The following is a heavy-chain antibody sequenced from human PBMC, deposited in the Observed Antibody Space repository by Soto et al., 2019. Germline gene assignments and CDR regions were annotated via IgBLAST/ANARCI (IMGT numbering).Heavy chain of an antibody. Sequence: QVQLVHSGAEVKKPGSSVKVSCKASGGTFSRYSITWVRQAPGHGIEWIGRIIPIFGIASYAQKFQGRFTITADESTSTAYMGLSSLRSEETSVYYCAREDRDRETGLVPAAIAGMDVWGQGTTVTVSS. CDR1: GGTFSRYS. CDR3: AREDRDRETGLVPAAIAGMDV. V-gene: IGHV1-69*15. D-gene: IGHD2-2*01. CDR2: IIPIFGIA. J-gene: IGHJ6*02.